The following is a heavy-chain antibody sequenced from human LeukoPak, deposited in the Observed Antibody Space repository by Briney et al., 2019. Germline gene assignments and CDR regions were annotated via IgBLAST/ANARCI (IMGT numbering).Heavy chain of an antibody. V-gene: IGHV4-39*01. CDR3: ARHLRGLQNAQFNL. D-gene: IGHD5-24*01. CDR2: ISYSGNT. CDR1: GGTISNSNYY. J-gene: IGHJ1*01. Sequence: PSETLSLTCSVSGGTISNSNYYWGWIRQPPGKGLEWIGTISYSGNTYYNPSLKSRVAISGDTAKTQFSLRLTSATAADTATYYCARHLRGLQNAQFNLWGQGILVSVSS.